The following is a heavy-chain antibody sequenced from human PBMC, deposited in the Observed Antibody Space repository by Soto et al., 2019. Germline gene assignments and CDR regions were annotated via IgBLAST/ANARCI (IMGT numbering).Heavy chain of an antibody. Sequence: QVQLVESGGGVVQPGRSLRLSCAASGFTFSSYGMHWVRQAPGKGLEWVAVIWYDGSNKYYAASVKGRFTISRDNSKNTLYLQMNSLRAEDTAVYYCARDLYRTTVTGYWGQGTLVTVSS. CDR2: IWYDGSNK. J-gene: IGHJ4*02. V-gene: IGHV3-33*01. CDR3: ARDLYRTTVTGY. CDR1: GFTFSSYG. D-gene: IGHD4-17*01.